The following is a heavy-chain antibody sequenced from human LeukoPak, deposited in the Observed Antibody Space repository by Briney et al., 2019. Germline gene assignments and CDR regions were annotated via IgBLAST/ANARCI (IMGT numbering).Heavy chain of an antibody. J-gene: IGHJ6*02. V-gene: IGHV4-59*08. CDR2: IYYSGST. Sequence: SETLSLTCTVSGGSISSYYWSWIRQPPGKGLEWIGYIYYSGSTNYNPSLKSRVTISVDTSKNQFSLKLSSVTAADTAVYYCASGLIGFGPGGYYGMDVWGQGTTVTVSS. CDR3: ASGLIGFGPGGYYGMDV. CDR1: GGSISSYY. D-gene: IGHD3-10*01.